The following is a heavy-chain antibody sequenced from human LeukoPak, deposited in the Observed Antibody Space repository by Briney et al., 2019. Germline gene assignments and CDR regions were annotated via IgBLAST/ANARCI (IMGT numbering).Heavy chain of an antibody. Sequence: GGSLRLSCVASRFTFSSYVMSGVRQAPGRGREGVSPISGSGGSTYYADSLKGRFTISRNNSKNTLYLQMNSLRAEDTAVYYCAKEGIPLIGVGATNFDYWGQGTLVTVSS. CDR1: RFTFSSYV. J-gene: IGHJ4*02. CDR3: AKEGIPLIGVGATNFDY. CDR2: ISGSGGST. D-gene: IGHD1-26*01. V-gene: IGHV3-23*01.